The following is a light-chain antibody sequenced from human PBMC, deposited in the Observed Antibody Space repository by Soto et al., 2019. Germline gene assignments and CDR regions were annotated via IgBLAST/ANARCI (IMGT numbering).Light chain of an antibody. J-gene: IGLJ2*01. V-gene: IGLV2-11*01. Sequence: QSALTQPRSVSGSPGQSVTISCTGTSRDVGGYNYVSWYQQHPGKAPKFMIYDVNKRPSGVPDRFSGSKSGNTASLTISGIQAEDEADYYCCSYAGSYTVIFGGGTKLTVL. CDR3: CSYAGSYTVI. CDR2: DVN. CDR1: SRDVGGYNY.